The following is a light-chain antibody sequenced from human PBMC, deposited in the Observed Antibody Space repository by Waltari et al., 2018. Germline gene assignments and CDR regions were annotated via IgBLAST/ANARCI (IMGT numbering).Light chain of an antibody. CDR2: EVT. Sequence: QSALTQPASVSGSPGQSITISCTGTNSDCGSYTFVPWSQQHPGEAPKLMIFEVTNRPSGVSNRFSGSKSGNTASLIISGLQGEDEADYYCSSYTTSRTYVFGTGTKVTVL. J-gene: IGLJ1*01. CDR1: NSDCGSYTF. V-gene: IGLV2-14*01. CDR3: SSYTTSRTYV.